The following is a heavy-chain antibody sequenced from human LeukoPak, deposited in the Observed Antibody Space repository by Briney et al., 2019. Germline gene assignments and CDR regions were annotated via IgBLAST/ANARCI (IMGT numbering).Heavy chain of an antibody. CDR2: MNPNSGNT. Sequence: GASVKVSCKAYGYTFTSYDINWVRQATGQGLEWMGWMNPNSGNTGYAQKFQGRVTMTRNTSISTAYMELSSLRSEDTAVYYCATGSRYTYYYYYGMDVWGQGTTVTVSS. D-gene: IGHD3-16*02. J-gene: IGHJ6*02. V-gene: IGHV1-8*01. CDR3: ATGSRYTYYYYYGMDV. CDR1: GYTFTSYD.